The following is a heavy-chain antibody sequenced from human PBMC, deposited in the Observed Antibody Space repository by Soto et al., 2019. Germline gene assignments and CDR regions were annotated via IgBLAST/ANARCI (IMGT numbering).Heavy chain of an antibody. CDR1: GLTFDEDY. Sequence: GVSLTLPSLFPGLTFDEDYTSCIGQAPGQGREWSAYISTSTMNISYADSVKGRFSIPRDNAKNSMYLEMNNLRGEDTAVYYCAGMTIVPLYFDHWGQGTVVHVSS. CDR2: ISTSTMNI. CDR3: AGMTIVPLYFDH. V-gene: IGHV3-11*01. J-gene: IGHJ4*02. D-gene: IGHD3-16*02.